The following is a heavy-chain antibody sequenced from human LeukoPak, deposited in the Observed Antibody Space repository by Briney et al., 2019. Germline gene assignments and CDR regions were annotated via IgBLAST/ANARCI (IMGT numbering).Heavy chain of an antibody. J-gene: IGHJ4*02. CDR2: INHSGST. CDR1: GGSFSGYY. CDR3: ARGLGLRFLEWLLYRYPFDY. Sequence: SETLSLTCAVYGGSFSGYYWSWIRQPPGKGLEWIGEINHSGSTNYNPSLKSRVTISVDTSKNQFSLKLSSVTAADTAVYYCARGLGLRFLEWLLYRYPFDYWGQGTLVYGSS. V-gene: IGHV4-34*01. D-gene: IGHD3-3*01.